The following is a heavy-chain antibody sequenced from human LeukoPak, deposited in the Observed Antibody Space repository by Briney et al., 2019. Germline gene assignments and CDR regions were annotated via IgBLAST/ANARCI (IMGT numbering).Heavy chain of an antibody. Sequence: GRSLRLSCAVSGIPFKKYGMHWVRQAPGKGLEWVATIWHDGSPTMYADSAKGRFTISRDDSKDMLYLQMNSLRAEDTAEYYCVTHYKWDLLVHAFDFWGQGTRVTVSS. CDR1: GIPFKKYG. J-gene: IGHJ3*01. D-gene: IGHD1-26*01. CDR3: VTHYKWDLLVHAFDF. CDR2: IWHDGSPT. V-gene: IGHV3-33*01.